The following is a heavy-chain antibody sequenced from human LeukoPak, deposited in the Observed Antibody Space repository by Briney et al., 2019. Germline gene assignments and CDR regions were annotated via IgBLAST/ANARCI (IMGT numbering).Heavy chain of an antibody. CDR1: GFTFSSYG. J-gene: IGHJ4*02. Sequence: GGSLRLSCAASGFTFSSYGMHWVRQAPGKGLEWVAFIRYDGSNKYYADSVKGRFTISRDNSKNTLYLQMNSLRAEDTAVYYCAGQDWLGDRYYFDYWGQGSLVTVSS. CDR2: IRYDGSNK. CDR3: AGQDWLGDRYYFDY. V-gene: IGHV3-30*02. D-gene: IGHD3-9*01.